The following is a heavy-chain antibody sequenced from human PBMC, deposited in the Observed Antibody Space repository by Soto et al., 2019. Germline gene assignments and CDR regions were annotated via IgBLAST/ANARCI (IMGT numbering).Heavy chain of an antibody. J-gene: IGHJ6*02. CDR1: GFTFSSYA. D-gene: IGHD1-1*01. V-gene: IGHV3-33*01. CDR2: MWYDRSHT. Sequence: QAHLVESGGGVVQPGGSLRLSCAASGFTFSSYAMHWVRQAPGKGLEWVALMWYDRSHTYYAESVKGRFNISRDESKNMLFLHMSGLRAEDTAVYYCSRDRSWRTGYYSGIDVWGQGNTVTVS. CDR3: SRDRSWRTGYYSGIDV.